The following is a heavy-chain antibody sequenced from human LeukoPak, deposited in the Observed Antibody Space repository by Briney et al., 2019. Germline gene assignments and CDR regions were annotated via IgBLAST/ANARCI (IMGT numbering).Heavy chain of an antibody. CDR3: ARSHSGSLRAPFDY. CDR1: GYTFTSYG. Sequence: GASVKVSCKASGYTFTSYGISWVRQAPGQGLEWMGWISPYNGKTNYAQKLQGRVILTTDTSTTTTYMELRSLRFDDTAIYYCARSHSGSLRAPFDYWGQGTLVTVSS. CDR2: ISPYNGKT. J-gene: IGHJ4*02. V-gene: IGHV1-18*01. D-gene: IGHD5-12*01.